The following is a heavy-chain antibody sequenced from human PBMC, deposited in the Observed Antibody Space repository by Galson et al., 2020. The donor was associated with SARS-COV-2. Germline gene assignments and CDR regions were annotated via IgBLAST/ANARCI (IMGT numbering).Heavy chain of an antibody. CDR1: GYTFTDYF. Sequence: ASVKVSCKASGYASGYTFTDYFIHWVRQAPGQGLEWMGVINPSDGSTTYAQKFQGRVTMTRDTSTSTVYIELSSLRSEDTALYYCARTVAGIYLFDYWGQGTLVTVSS. CDR2: INPSDGST. J-gene: IGHJ4*02. CDR3: ARTVAGIYLFDY. D-gene: IGHD6-19*01. V-gene: IGHV1-46*03.